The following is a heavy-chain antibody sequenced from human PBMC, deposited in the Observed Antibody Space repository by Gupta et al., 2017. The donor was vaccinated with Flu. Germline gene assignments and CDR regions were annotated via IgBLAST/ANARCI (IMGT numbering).Heavy chain of an antibody. CDR2: ISTYNGDT. CDR3: ATNLKTEPYDAFDI. CDR1: GYNFTRYG. V-gene: IGHV1-18*04. J-gene: IGHJ3*02. Sequence: QVQLVQSGSELKKPGASVTVSCKASGYNFTRYGITWVRQAPGQRLEWMGWISTYNGDTNYAQKLQGRVTLATDTSTTTAFMELGNLRSDDTAIYYCATNLKTEPYDAFDIWGQGTMVTVAS.